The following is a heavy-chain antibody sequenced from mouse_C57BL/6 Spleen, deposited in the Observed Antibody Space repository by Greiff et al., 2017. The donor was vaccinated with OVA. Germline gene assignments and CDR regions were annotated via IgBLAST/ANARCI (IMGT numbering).Heavy chain of an antibody. Sequence: DVQLVESEGGLVQPGSSMKLSCTASGFTFSDYYMAWVRQVPEKGLEWVANINYDGSSTYYLDSLKSRFIISRDNAKNILYLQMSSLKSEDTATYYCARGGFFAYWGQGTLVTVSA. V-gene: IGHV5-16*01. CDR3: ARGGFFAY. CDR2: INYDGSST. J-gene: IGHJ3*01. CDR1: GFTFSDYY.